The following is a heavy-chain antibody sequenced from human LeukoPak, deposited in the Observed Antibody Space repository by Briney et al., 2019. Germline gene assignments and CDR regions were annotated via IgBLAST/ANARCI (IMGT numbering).Heavy chain of an antibody. CDR1: GFTVSSNH. V-gene: IGHV3-66*01. CDR2: IHVSSSA. Sequence: GGSLRLSCVASGFTVSSNHMSWVRQVPGKGLEWVSTIHVSSSAYYADSVKGRFTISRDNSENTLYLQMNSLRAEDTAVYYCARDPPLGDYWGQGTLVTVSS. CDR3: ARDPPLGDY. J-gene: IGHJ4*02.